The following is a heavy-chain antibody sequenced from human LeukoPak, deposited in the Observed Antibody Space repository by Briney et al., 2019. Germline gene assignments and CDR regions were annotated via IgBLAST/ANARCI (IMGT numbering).Heavy chain of an antibody. CDR1: GFTFSDHY. J-gene: IGHJ3*02. V-gene: IGHV3-72*01. CDR3: ARGGLSSDWRAFDI. D-gene: IGHD6-19*01. Sequence: GGSLRLSCAASGFTFSDHYMGWVRQAPGERGVGVARSRNKANGYSTEYAASVRGRFTISRDDSKNSLYLQLISLQSEDSAVYYCARGGLSSDWRAFDIWGQGTMVTVSS. CDR2: SRNKANGYST.